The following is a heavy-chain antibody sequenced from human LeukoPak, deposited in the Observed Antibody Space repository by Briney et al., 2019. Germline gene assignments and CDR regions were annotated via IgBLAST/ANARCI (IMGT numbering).Heavy chain of an antibody. CDR2: IWYDGSNQ. D-gene: IGHD3-10*01. J-gene: IGHJ4*02. CDR1: GFTFSSSG. Sequence: PGGSLRLSCAASGFTFSSSGMHWLRQAPGKGLEWVAIIWYDGSNQYYADSVKGRFTISRDNSKNALHLQMDSLRAEDTAVYYCARDRFRFDYWGQGTLVTVSS. V-gene: IGHV3-33*01. CDR3: ARDRFRFDY.